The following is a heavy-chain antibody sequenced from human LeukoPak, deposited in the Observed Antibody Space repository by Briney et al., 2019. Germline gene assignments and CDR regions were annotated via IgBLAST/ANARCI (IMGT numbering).Heavy chain of an antibody. J-gene: IGHJ4*02. CDR3: AKDQYSYGLSTSDY. D-gene: IGHD5-18*01. Sequence: GGSLRLSCAASGFTFSGSAMSWVRQAPGEGLEWVSLISYSGANSYYTDSVRGRFTISRDNSKDTLFLQMNSLRAEDTDVYYCAKDQYSYGLSTSDYWGQGTLVAVSS. CDR1: GFTFSGSA. CDR2: ISYSGANS. V-gene: IGHV3-23*01.